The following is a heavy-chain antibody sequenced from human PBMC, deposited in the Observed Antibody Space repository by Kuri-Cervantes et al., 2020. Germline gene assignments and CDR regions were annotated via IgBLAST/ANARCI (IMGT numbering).Heavy chain of an antibody. CDR2: IYHSGST. D-gene: IGHD3-22*01. Sequence: SQTLSLTCAVSGYSISSGYYWGWIRQPPGKGLEWIGSIYHSGSTYYNPSLKSRVTISVDTSKNQFSLKLSSVTAADTAVYYCARAGDSSGYYYSHWVHYFVYWGQGTLVTVSS. J-gene: IGHJ4*02. CDR1: GYSISSGYY. CDR3: ARAGDSSGYYYSHWVHYFVY. V-gene: IGHV4-38-2*01.